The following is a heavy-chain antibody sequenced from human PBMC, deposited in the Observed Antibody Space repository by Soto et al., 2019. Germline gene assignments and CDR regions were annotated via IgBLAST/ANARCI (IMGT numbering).Heavy chain of an antibody. J-gene: IGHJ4*02. CDR1: GFTFSSYN. D-gene: IGHD6-19*01. Sequence: PGGSLRLSCAASGFTFSSYNMNWVRQAPGKGLEWVSYISSSSSTIYYADSVKGRFTISRDNAKNSLYLQMNSLRAEDTAVYYCARSSQWLVGVLDYWGQGTLVTVSS. CDR3: ARSSQWLVGVLDY. V-gene: IGHV3-48*01. CDR2: ISSSSSTI.